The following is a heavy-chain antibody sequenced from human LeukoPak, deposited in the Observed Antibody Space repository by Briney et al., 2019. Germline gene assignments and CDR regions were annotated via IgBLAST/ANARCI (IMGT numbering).Heavy chain of an antibody. D-gene: IGHD2-15*01. V-gene: IGHV4-4*07. CDR3: ASPVCSGGSCYRDAFDI. CDR2: IYTSGST. CDR1: GGSISSYC. J-gene: IGHJ3*02. Sequence: SETLSLTCTVSGGSISSYCWSWIRQPAGKGLEWIGRIYTSGSTNYNPSLKSRVTMSVDTSKNQFSLKLSSVTAADTAVYYCASPVCSGGSCYRDAFDIWGQGTMVTVSS.